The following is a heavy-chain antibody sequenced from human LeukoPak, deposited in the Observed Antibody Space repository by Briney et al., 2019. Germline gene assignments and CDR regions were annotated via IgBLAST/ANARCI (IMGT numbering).Heavy chain of an antibody. CDR3: ARDQGITMVRGVTYFDY. CDR2: ISAYNGST. J-gene: IGHJ4*02. Sequence: ASVKGSCKASGYTFTSYGISWVRQAPGQGLEWMGWISAYNGSTNYAQKLQGRVTMTTDTSTSTAYMELRSLRSDDTAVYYCARDQGITMVRGVTYFDYWGQGTLVTVSS. D-gene: IGHD3-10*01. CDR1: GYTFTSYG. V-gene: IGHV1-18*01.